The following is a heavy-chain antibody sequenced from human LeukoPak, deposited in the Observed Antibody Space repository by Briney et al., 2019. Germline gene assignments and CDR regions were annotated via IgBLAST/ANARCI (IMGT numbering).Heavy chain of an antibody. CDR2: INPSGGST. D-gene: IGHD1-26*01. CDR3: ARAPGRHDAFDI. Sequence: ASVKVSCKASGYTFTSYYMHWVRQAPGQGLESMGIINPSGGSTSYAQKFQGRVTMTRDTSTSTVYMELSSLRSEDTAVYYCARAPGRHDAFDIWGQGTMVTVSS. CDR1: GYTFTSYY. J-gene: IGHJ3*02. V-gene: IGHV1-46*01.